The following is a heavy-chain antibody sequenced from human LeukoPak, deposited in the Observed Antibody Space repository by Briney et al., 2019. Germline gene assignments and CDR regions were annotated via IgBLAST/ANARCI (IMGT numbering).Heavy chain of an antibody. CDR1: GYSFSTYW. J-gene: IGHJ4*02. D-gene: IGHD5-24*01. Sequence: GESLKISCKGSGYSFSTYWIAWVRQMPGKGLEWMGIIYPGDSDTRYSPSFQDQVTISADKSISTAYLQWSSLKASDTAIYYCARHSDGSSTLDYWGQGTLVTVSS. V-gene: IGHV5-51*01. CDR3: ARHSDGSSTLDY. CDR2: IYPGDSDT.